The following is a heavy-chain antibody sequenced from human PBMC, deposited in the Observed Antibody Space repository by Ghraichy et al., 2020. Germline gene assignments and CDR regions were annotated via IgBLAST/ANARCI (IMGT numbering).Heavy chain of an antibody. D-gene: IGHD1-7*01. CDR1: GGSISSYY. J-gene: IGHJ6*02. CDR3: ARVPPRIPGTTGYYYGMDV. CDR2: IYYSGST. Sequence: SETLSLTCTVSGGSISSYYWSWIRQPPGKGLEWIGYIYYSGSTNYNPSLKSRVTISVDTSKNQFSLKLSSVTAADTAVYYCARVPPRIPGTTGYYYGMDVWGQGTTVTVSS. V-gene: IGHV4-59*01.